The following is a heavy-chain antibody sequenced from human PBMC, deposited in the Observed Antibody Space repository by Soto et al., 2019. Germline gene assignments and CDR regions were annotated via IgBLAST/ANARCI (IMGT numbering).Heavy chain of an antibody. CDR2: ISAYNGNT. CDR3: ARDGNGQAKYYYGSESYYR. D-gene: IGHD3-10*01. CDR1: GYTFTSYG. Sequence: ASVKVSCKASGYTFTSYGISWVRQAPGQGLEWMGWISAYNGNTNYAQKLQGRVTMTTDTSTSTAYMELRSLRSDDTAVYYCARDGNGQAKYYYGSESYYRWGQGTLVTVSS. J-gene: IGHJ5*02. V-gene: IGHV1-18*01.